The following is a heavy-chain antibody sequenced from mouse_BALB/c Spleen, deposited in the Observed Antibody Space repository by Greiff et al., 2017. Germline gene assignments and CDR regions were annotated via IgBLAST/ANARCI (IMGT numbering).Heavy chain of an antibody. CDR2: IWTGGGT. V-gene: IGHV2-9-2*01. D-gene: IGHD1-1*01. J-gene: IGHJ1*01. Sequence: VQLVESGPGLVAPSQSLSITCTVSGFSLTSYDISWIRQPPGKGLEWLGVIWTGGGTNYNSAFMSRLSISKDNSKSQVFLKMNSLQTDDTAIYYCVRKNYYGSSYRYFDVWGAGTTVTVSS. CDR3: VRKNYYGSSYRYFDV. CDR1: GFSLTSYD.